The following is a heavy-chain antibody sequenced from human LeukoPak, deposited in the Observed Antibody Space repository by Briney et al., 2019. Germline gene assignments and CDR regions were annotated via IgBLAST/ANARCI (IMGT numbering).Heavy chain of an antibody. D-gene: IGHD6-19*01. CDR2: INGSGGNT. CDR3: ARGSTQYSSGWYGLDY. CDR1: GFTFSSYA. J-gene: IGHJ4*02. Sequence: GGSLRLSCAASGFTFSSYAMSWVRQAPGKGPEWVSTINGSGGNTYYADSVKGRFTISRDNAKNTLYLQMNSLRAEDTAVYYCARGSTQYSSGWYGLDYWGQGTLVTVSS. V-gene: IGHV3-23*01.